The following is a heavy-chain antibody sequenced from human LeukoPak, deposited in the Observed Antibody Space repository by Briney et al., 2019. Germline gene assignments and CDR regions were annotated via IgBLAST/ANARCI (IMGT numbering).Heavy chain of an antibody. V-gene: IGHV3-23*01. Sequence: GGSLRLSCAASGFTFSSYAMSWVRQAPGKGPEWVSGISGSGDNTYYADSVKGRFTISRDNSKNTLYVHVNSLGTEDTAAYYCANGSYYDSSGSFYVDYWGQGTLVTVSS. CDR2: ISGSGDNT. CDR3: ANGSYYDSSGSFYVDY. D-gene: IGHD3-22*01. J-gene: IGHJ4*02. CDR1: GFTFSSYA.